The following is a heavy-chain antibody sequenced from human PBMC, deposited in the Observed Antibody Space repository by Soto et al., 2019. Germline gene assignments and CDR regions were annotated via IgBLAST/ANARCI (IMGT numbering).Heavy chain of an antibody. J-gene: IGHJ4*02. V-gene: IGHV4-39*01. CDR3: ARQPGIAAAGPDY. CDR1: GGSISSSSYY. CDR2: MYYSGST. Sequence: SETLSLTCTVSGGSISSSSYYWGWIRQPPGKGLEWLGSMYYSGSTHYTPSLRSRVTISIDTSKNQFSLKLSSVTAADTAVYYCARQPGIAAAGPDYWGQGTLVTVSS. D-gene: IGHD6-13*01.